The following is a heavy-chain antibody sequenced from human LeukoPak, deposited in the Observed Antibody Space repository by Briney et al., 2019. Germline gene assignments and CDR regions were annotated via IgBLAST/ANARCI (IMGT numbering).Heavy chain of an antibody. V-gene: IGHV1-18*01. Sequence: GASVKVSCMASGYTFTSYGISWVRQAPGQGLEWMGWISAYNGNTNYAQKLQGRVTMTTDTSTSTAYMELRSLRSDDTAVYYCARDGGRIAAAGTCFDYWGQGTLVTVSS. J-gene: IGHJ4*02. D-gene: IGHD6-13*01. CDR3: ARDGGRIAAAGTCFDY. CDR2: ISAYNGNT. CDR1: GYTFTSYG.